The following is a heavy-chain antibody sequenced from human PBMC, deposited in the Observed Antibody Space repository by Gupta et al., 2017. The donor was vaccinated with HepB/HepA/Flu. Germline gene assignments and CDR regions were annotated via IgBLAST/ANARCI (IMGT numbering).Heavy chain of an antibody. CDR1: GGSFSGYY. CDR2: INHSGST. CDR3: ARGPFYQTNYYYYMDV. D-gene: IGHD3-16*02. J-gene: IGHJ6*03. Sequence: QVQLQQWGAGLLKPSETLSLTCAVYGGSFSGYYWSWIRQPPGKGLEWIGEINHSGSTNYNPSLKSRVTISVDTSKNQFSLKLSSVTAADTAVYYCARGPFYQTNYYYYMDVWGKGTTVTVSS. V-gene: IGHV4-34*01.